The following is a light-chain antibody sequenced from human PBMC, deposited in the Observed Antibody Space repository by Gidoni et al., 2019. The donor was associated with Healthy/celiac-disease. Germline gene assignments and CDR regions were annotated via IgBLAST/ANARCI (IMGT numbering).Light chain of an antibody. CDR2: DAS. V-gene: IGKV3-11*01. Sequence: ELVLTQSPATLSLSPGERATLSRRASQSVSSYLAWYQQKPGQAPRLLIYDASNRATGIPARFSGSGSGTDFTLTISSLEPEDFAVYYCQQRSNWPPRTFGGGTKVEIK. CDR1: QSVSSY. J-gene: IGKJ4*01. CDR3: QQRSNWPPRT.